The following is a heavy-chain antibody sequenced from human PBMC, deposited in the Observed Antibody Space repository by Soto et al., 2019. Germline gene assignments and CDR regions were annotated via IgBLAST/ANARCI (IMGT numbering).Heavy chain of an antibody. Sequence: ETLSLTCTVSGGSISSSSYYWGWIRQPPGKGLEWIGSIYYSGSTYYNPSLKSRVTISVDTSKNQFSLKLSSVTAADTAVYYCASYRGDYGDYYFDYWGQGTLVTVS. CDR3: ASYRGDYGDYYFDY. J-gene: IGHJ4*02. D-gene: IGHD4-17*01. CDR1: GGSISSSSYY. V-gene: IGHV4-39*01. CDR2: IYYSGST.